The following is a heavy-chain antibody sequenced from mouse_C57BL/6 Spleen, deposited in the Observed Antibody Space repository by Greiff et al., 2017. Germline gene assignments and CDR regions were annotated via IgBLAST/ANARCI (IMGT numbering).Heavy chain of an antibody. J-gene: IGHJ2*01. Sequence: QVHVKQPGAELVKPGASVKMSCKASGYTFTSYWITWVKQRPGQGLEWIGDIYHGSGSTNYNEKFKSKATLTVDTSSSTAYMQLSSLTSEDSAVYYCAREGELGRYFDYWGQGTTLTVSS. CDR2: IYHGSGST. CDR3: AREGELGRYFDY. CDR1: GYTFTSYW. V-gene: IGHV1-55*01. D-gene: IGHD4-1*01.